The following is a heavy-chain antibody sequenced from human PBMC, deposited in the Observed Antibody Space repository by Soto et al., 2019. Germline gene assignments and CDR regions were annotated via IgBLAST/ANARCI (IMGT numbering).Heavy chain of an antibody. D-gene: IGHD3-9*01. V-gene: IGHV4-34*01. CDR1: GGSFSGYY. CDR3: TRAFYDSVGFGVDP. CDR2: INHSGST. Sequence: SETLSRTCADYGGSFSGYYWTWIRPPPGTGLEWIGEINHSGSTNYNPSLKSRVTISVDTSKNQFSLKLTSVTAADTAIYYCTRAFYDSVGFGVDPWGQGAQVTVSS. J-gene: IGHJ5*02.